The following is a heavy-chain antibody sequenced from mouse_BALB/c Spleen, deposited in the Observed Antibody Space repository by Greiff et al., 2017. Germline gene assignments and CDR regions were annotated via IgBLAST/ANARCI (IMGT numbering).Heavy chain of an antibody. J-gene: IGHJ1*01. CDR2: IYPGNVNT. D-gene: IGHD2-3*01. V-gene: IGHV1S56*01. CDR3: ARDGYYGFDV. CDR1: GYTFTSYY. Sequence: QVQLQQSGPELVKPGASVRISCKASGYTFTSYYIHWVKQRPGQGLEWIGWIYPGNVNTKYNEKFKGKATLTADKSSSTAYMQLSSLTSEDSAVYFCARDGYYGFDVWGAGTTVTVSS.